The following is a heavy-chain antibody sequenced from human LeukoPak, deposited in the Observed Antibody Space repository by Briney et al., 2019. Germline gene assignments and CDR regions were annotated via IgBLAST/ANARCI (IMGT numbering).Heavy chain of an antibody. V-gene: IGHV4-30-4*08. CDR3: AREPTVVTGAFDI. D-gene: IGHD4-23*01. CDR1: GGSISSGDYY. CDR2: IYYSGST. Sequence: SETLSLTCTVSGGSISSGDYYWSWICQPPGKGLEWIGYIYYSGSTYYNPSLKSRVTISVDTSKNQFSLKLSSVTAADTAVYYCAREPTVVTGAFDIWGQGTMVTVSS. J-gene: IGHJ3*02.